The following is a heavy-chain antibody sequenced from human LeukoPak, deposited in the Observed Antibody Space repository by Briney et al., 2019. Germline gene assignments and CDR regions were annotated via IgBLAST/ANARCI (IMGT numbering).Heavy chain of an antibody. CDR1: GYTFTSYG. CDR3: AKERGYSGYDPRAFDY. V-gene: IGHV1-3*01. CDR2: INAGNGNT. Sequence: ASVKVSCKASGYTFTSYGISWVRQAPGQRLEWMGWINAGNGNTKYSQKFQGRVTITRDTSASTAYMELSSLRSEDTAVYYCAKERGYSGYDPRAFDYWGQGTLVTVSS. D-gene: IGHD5-12*01. J-gene: IGHJ4*02.